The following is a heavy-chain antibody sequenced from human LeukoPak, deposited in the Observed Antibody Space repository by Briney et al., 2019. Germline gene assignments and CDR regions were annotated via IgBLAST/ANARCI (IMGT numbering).Heavy chain of an antibody. CDR1: GGSFSGYY. J-gene: IGHJ6*02. D-gene: IGHD6-19*01. CDR2: INHSGST. CDR3: ARGHGYSSGWYEPYYYGMDV. V-gene: IGHV4-34*01. Sequence: SETLSLTCAVYGGSFSGYYRSWIRQPPGKGLEWIGEINHSGSTNYNPSLKSRVTISVDTSKNQFSLKLSSVTAADTAVYYCARGHGYSSGWYEPYYYGMDVWGQGTTVTVSS.